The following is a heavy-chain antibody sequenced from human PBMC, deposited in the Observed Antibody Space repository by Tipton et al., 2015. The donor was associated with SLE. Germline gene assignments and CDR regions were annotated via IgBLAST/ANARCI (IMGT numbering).Heavy chain of an antibody. Sequence: TLSLTCTVSGGSISSHYWSWIRQPPGKGLEWIGYIYYSGSTNYNPSLKSRVTISVDTSKNQFSLKLSSVTAADTAVYYCARGGSMVQVFDGMDVWGQGTTVTVSS. V-gene: IGHV4-59*11. CDR3: ARGGSMVQVFDGMDV. CDR1: GGSISSHY. CDR2: IYYSGST. J-gene: IGHJ6*02. D-gene: IGHD3-10*01.